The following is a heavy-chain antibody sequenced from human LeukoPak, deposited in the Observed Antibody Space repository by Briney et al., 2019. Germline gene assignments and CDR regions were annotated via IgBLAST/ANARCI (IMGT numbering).Heavy chain of an antibody. J-gene: IGHJ6*03. CDR2: INPSGGST. D-gene: IGHD3-16*01. Sequence: ASVKVSCKASGYTFTSYYMHWVRQAPGQGLEWMGIINPSGGSTSYAQKFQGRVTMTRDTSTSTVYMELSSLRSEDTAVYYCARSARMGGYMDVWGKGTTVTISS. V-gene: IGHV1-46*01. CDR3: ARSARMGGYMDV. CDR1: GYTFTSYY.